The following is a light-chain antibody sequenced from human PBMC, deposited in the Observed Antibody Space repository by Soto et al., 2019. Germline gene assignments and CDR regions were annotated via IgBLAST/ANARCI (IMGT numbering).Light chain of an antibody. CDR1: SSDVGGYNY. V-gene: IGLV2-14*01. Sequence: QSVLTQPASVSGSPGQSITISCTGTSSDVGGYNYVSWYQQHPGKAPKLMIYDVSNRPSGVSNRFSGSKSGNTASLTISGLQAEDEADYYCSSYTSRSTWGFGGGTKLTVL. J-gene: IGLJ3*02. CDR3: SSYTSRSTWG. CDR2: DVS.